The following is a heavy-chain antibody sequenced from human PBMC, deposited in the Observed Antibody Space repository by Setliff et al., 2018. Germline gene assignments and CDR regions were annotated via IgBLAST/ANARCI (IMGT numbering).Heavy chain of an antibody. CDR3: AREQWLDPPGYYYMDV. CDR1: GGSINNNNFF. D-gene: IGHD6-19*01. V-gene: IGHV4-39*07. J-gene: IGHJ6*03. CDR2: IIHSGST. Sequence: ASETLSLTCNVSGGSINNNNFFWGWIRQPPGKGLEWIGEIIHSGSTNYNPSLKSRVTISMDTSKNQFSLKLNSVTAADMAVYYCAREQWLDPPGYYYMDVWAKGTTVTVSS.